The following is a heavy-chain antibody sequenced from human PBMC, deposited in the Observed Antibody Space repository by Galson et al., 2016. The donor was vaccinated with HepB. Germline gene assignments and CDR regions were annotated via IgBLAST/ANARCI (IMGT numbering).Heavy chain of an antibody. CDR3: ARKGIAEAGPYYYHGMDV. V-gene: IGHV1-18*01. CDR2: ISEYNGNT. J-gene: IGHJ6*02. D-gene: IGHD6-19*01. Sequence: SVKVSCKVSGYTFTSYGITWVRQAPGQGLEWMGWISEYNGNTKYAQKLQGRVTMTTDTSTSTAYMELRSLISDDTAVYYCARKGIAEAGPYYYHGMDVWGQGTTVTVSS. CDR1: GYTFTSYG.